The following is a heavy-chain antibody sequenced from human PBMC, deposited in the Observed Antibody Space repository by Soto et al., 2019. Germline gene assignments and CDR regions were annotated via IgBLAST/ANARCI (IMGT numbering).Heavy chain of an antibody. J-gene: IGHJ4*02. CDR2: IIPIFGTA. V-gene: IGHV1-69*01. Sequence: QVQLVQSGAEVKKPGSSVKVSCKASGGTFSSYAISWVRQAPGQGLEWLGGIIPIFGTANYAQKFQGRVTITADESTSTAYMELSSLRSEDTAVYYCARAMEIAAPAPVYYFDYWGQGTLVTVSS. CDR1: GGTFSSYA. D-gene: IGHD6-13*01. CDR3: ARAMEIAAPAPVYYFDY.